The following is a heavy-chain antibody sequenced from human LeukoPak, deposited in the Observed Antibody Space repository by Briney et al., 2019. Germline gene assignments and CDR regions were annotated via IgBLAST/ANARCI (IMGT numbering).Heavy chain of an antibody. CDR2: INPSGGST. CDR3: AGTQWSDAFDI. V-gene: IGHV1-46*01. D-gene: IGHD2-15*01. J-gene: IGHJ3*02. CDR1: GYTFTSYY. Sequence: PWASVKVSCKASGYTFTSYYMHWVRQAPGQGLEWMGIINPSGGSTSYAQKFQGRVTMTRDMSTSTVYMELSSLRSEDTAVYYCAGTQWSDAFDIWGQGTMVTVSS.